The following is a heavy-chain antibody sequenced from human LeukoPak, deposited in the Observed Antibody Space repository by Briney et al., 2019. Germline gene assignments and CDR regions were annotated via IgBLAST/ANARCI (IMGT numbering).Heavy chain of an antibody. D-gene: IGHD3-3*01. CDR1: GGSFSGYY. J-gene: IGHJ4*02. CDR3: ARGGSQYYDFWSGYYLGYFDY. Sequence: SETLSLTCTVYGGSFSGYYWSWIRQPPGKGLEWIGEINHSGSTNYNPSLKSRVTISVDTSKNQFSLKLSSVTAADTAVYYCARGGSQYYDFWSGYYLGYFDYWGQGTLVTVSS. V-gene: IGHV4-34*01. CDR2: INHSGST.